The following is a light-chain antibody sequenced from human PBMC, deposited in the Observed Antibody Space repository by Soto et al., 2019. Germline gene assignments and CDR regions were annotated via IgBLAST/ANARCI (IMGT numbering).Light chain of an antibody. Sequence: DIQMTQSPSTLSASVGDKVIITCRASQSINSWLAWYQQKPGKAPKLLIYKASTLETGGPSRFSGSGSGTEFTLTISSLQPEDFATYYCQQYDSYPRTFGQGTRVEI. V-gene: IGKV1-5*03. CDR2: KAS. J-gene: IGKJ1*01. CDR1: QSINSW. CDR3: QQYDSYPRT.